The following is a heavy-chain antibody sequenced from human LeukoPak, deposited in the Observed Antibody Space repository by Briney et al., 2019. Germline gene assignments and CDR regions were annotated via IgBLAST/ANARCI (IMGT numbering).Heavy chain of an antibody. CDR3: AKGRGSYEN. V-gene: IGHV3-23*01. D-gene: IGHD1-26*01. J-gene: IGHJ4*02. CDR2: LSGSGGST. CDR1: GFTFSSYA. Sequence: PGGSLRLSCAASGFTFSSYAMSWVRQAPGKGLEWVSTLSGSGGSTYYADSVKGRFTISRDNSKNTLYLQMNSLRAEDTAVYYWAKGRGSYENWGQGTLVTVSS.